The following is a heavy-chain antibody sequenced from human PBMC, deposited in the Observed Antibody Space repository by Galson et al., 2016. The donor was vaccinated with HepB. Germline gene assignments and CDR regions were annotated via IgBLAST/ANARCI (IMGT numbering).Heavy chain of an antibody. CDR3: TRELDPVARSYVAYFGLGV. J-gene: IGHJ6*02. D-gene: IGHD3-10*02. Sequence: SLRLSCAASGFAFDAYATHWARQAPGKGLEWVSGITSKRPYIDYADSVKGRFTISRDNAKKSLYLQMNSLRPEDTALYYCTRELDPVARSYVAYFGLGVWGQGIPGHRLL. CDR1: GFAFDAYA. CDR2: ITSKRPYI. V-gene: IGHV3-9*01.